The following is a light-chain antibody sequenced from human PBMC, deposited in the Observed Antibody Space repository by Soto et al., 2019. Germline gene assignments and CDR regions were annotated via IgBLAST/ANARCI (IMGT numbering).Light chain of an antibody. CDR2: DVS. V-gene: IGLV2-11*01. CDR3: CSYAGSYTLWV. Sequence: QSALTQPRSVSGSPGQSVTISCTGTSSDVGGYNYVSWYQQHPGKAPKLMIYDVSKRPSGVPDRFSGSKSGKTASLTISGLQAEDEADYYCCSYAGSYTLWVFGGGTKLTVL. J-gene: IGLJ3*02. CDR1: SSDVGGYNY.